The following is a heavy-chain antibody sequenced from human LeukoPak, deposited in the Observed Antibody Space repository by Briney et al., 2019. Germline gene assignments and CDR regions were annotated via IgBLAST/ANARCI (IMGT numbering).Heavy chain of an antibody. CDR1: GFTFSTYS. D-gene: IGHD2-2*01. J-gene: IGHJ5*02. V-gene: IGHV3-21*01. CDR2: ISSSSSYI. Sequence: GGSLRLSCAASGFTFSTYSMNWVRQAPGKGLEWVSSISSSSSYIYYADSLKGRFTISRDNAQNSLYLQMNSLRAEDTAVYYCARDDCSSISCYHNWFDPWGQGTLVTVSS. CDR3: ARDDCSSISCYHNWFDP.